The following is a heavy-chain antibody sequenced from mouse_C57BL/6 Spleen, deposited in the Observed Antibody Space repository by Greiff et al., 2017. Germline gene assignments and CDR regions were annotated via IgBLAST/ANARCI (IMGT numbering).Heavy chain of an antibody. CDR1: GFTFSDYY. CDR2: ISNGGGST. J-gene: IGHJ1*03. V-gene: IGHV5-12*01. CDR3: ARQSLGYFDV. D-gene: IGHD6-2*01. Sequence: DVKLVESGGGLVQPGGSLKLSCAASGFTFSDYYMYWVRQTPEKRLEWVAYISNGGGSTYYPDTVKGRFTISRDNAKNTLYLQMSRLKSEDTAMYDCARQSLGYFDVWGTGTTVTVSS.